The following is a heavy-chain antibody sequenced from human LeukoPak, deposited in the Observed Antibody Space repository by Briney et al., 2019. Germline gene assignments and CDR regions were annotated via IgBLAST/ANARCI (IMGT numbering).Heavy chain of an antibody. CDR1: GFSFSDFY. CDR2: IGTRSNPI. V-gene: IGHV3-11*01. J-gene: IGHJ4*02. D-gene: IGHD1-26*01. Sequence: GGSLRLSCAASGFSFSDFYMSWIRQAPGMGLEWIAYIGTRSNPIYYADSVKGRVTISRDDAKNSRYLQMNSLRDEDTAVYFCAREARGSGRDFDYWGQGILVTVSS. CDR3: AREARGSGRDFDY.